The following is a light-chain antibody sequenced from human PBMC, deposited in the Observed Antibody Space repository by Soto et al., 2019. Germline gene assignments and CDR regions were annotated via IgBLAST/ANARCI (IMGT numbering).Light chain of an antibody. CDR2: GVS. J-gene: IGKJ2*01. CDR3: QQYNIRPYT. Sequence: EIVMTQSPATLSVSPGERATLSCRASQRLTHDLAWYQQKPGQAPRLLIYGVSTRATGVPARFSGSESGTEFTLTISSLESEDFAVYYCQQYNIRPYTFGQGTKLEIK. V-gene: IGKV3-15*01. CDR1: QRLTHD.